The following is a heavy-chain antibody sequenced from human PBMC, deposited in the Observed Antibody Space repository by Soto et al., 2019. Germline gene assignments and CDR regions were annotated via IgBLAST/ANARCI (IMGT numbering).Heavy chain of an antibody. CDR2: MNPNSGNT. CDR3: ARGDFCSSTSCYRGGTRN. Sequence: QVQLVQSGAEVKKPGASVKVSCKASGYTFTSYDINWVRQATGQGLEWMGWMNPNSGNTGYSQKFQGRVTMTRNTSIHTAYMELSSLRSEDTAVYYCARGDFCSSTSCYRGGTRNWGQGTLVTVSS. V-gene: IGHV1-8*01. D-gene: IGHD2-2*02. J-gene: IGHJ4*02. CDR1: GYTFTSYD.